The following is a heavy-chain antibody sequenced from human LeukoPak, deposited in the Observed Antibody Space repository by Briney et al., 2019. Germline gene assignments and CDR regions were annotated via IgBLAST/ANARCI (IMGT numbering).Heavy chain of an antibody. J-gene: IGHJ4*02. Sequence: GGSLRLSCAASGFTFSYYTMHWVRQAPGKGLEWVAVISYDGSNKYYADSVKGRFTISRDNAKNSLYLQMNSLRADDTAVYYCARGQSRYFDWYLGFFDYWGQGTLVTVSS. V-gene: IGHV3-30-3*01. D-gene: IGHD3-9*01. CDR2: ISYDGSNK. CDR3: ARGQSRYFDWYLGFFDY. CDR1: GFTFSYYT.